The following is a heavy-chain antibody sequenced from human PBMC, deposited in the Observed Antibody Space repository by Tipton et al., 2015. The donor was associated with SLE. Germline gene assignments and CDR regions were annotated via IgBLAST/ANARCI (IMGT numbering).Heavy chain of an antibody. CDR1: GDSISSGVYY. V-gene: IGHV4-31*03. CDR3: ARGASPPATAGTVWFDP. CDR2: IHYSGST. J-gene: IGHJ5*02. D-gene: IGHD1-1*01. Sequence: TLSLTRTVSGDSISSGVYYWSWLRQHPGKGLEWFGYIHYSGSTYYNPSLKNRITISVDTSKNQFSLKLNSVTAADSAVYYCARGASPPATAGTVWFDPWGQGALVTVSS.